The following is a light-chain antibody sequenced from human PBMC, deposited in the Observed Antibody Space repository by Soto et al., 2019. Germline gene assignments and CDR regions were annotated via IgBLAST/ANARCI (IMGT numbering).Light chain of an antibody. V-gene: IGKV3-20*01. CDR3: QEYGSAPT. CDR1: QSVSSSY. Sequence: EIVLTQSPGTLSLSPGERATLSCRASQSVSSSYLGWCRQKPGQAPRLLIYGASTRATGIPVRFSGSGSGTDFTLTISRLEPEDFSVYDCQEYGSAPTFGQGTKLEI. CDR2: GAS. J-gene: IGKJ2*01.